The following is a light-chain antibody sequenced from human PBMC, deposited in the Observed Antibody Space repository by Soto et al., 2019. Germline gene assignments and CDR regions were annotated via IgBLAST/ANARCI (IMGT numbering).Light chain of an antibody. Sequence: EIVMTQSPATLSVSPGERATLSCRASQSVSSYLAWYQQKPGQAPRLLIYGASTRATGLPARFSGSGSGTEFTLTIASLQSEDFAVYYCQQYDNWPLTFGGGTKVELK. CDR1: QSVSSY. CDR3: QQYDNWPLT. CDR2: GAS. J-gene: IGKJ4*01. V-gene: IGKV3-15*01.